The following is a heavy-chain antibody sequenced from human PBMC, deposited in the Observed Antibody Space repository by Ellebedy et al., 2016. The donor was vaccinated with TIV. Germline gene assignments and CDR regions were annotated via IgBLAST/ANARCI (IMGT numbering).Heavy chain of an antibody. CDR1: GGSISSYY. J-gene: IGHJ6*03. Sequence: SETLSLXXTVSGGSISSYYWSWIRQPAGKGLEWIGRIYTSGSTNYNPSLKSRVTMSVDTSKNQFSLKLSSVTAADTAVYYCARGELAAAGPDYYYYYMDVWGKGTTVTVSS. CDR3: ARGELAAAGPDYYYYYMDV. V-gene: IGHV4-4*07. CDR2: IYTSGST. D-gene: IGHD6-13*01.